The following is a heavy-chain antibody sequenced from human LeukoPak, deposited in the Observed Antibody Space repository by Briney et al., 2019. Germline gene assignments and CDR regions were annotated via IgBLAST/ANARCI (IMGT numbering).Heavy chain of an antibody. CDR2: INHGGST. J-gene: IGHJ5*02. V-gene: IGHV4-34*01. CDR3: ARTRGYSGYATGNWFDP. Sequence: SETLSLTCAVYGGSLSGYYWSWIRQPPGKGLEWIGEINHGGSTNYNPSLKSRVTISVDTSKNQFSLKLSSVTAADTAVYYCARTRGYSGYATGNWFDPWGQGTLVTVSS. D-gene: IGHD5-12*01. CDR1: GGSLSGYY.